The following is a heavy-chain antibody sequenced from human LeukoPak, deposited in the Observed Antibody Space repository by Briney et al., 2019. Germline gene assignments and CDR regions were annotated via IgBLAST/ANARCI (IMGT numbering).Heavy chain of an antibody. CDR1: GGTFSTYA. D-gene: IGHD5-18*01. CDR3: ARGGRYSYGPSYYYYGMDV. V-gene: IGHV1-69*13. Sequence: SVKVSCKASGGTFSTYAISSVRQAPGHGLEWMGGIITIFGTANYAQKFQGRVTITADESTSTAYVELSSLRSEDTAVYYCARGGRYSYGPSYYYYGMDVWGQGATVTVSS. J-gene: IGHJ6*02. CDR2: IITIFGTA.